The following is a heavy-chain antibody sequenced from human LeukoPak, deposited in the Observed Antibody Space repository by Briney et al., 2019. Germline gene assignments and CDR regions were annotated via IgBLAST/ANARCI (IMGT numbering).Heavy chain of an antibody. Sequence: GESLKISCKCSGNSFTNYWIGWVRQMPGKGLEWMGIIYPGDSDTRYSPSFQGQVTISADKSISTAYLQWSSLKASDTAMYYCAPIAVPHGNSWGQGTLVTVSS. CDR3: APIAVPHGNS. CDR1: GNSFTNYW. CDR2: IYPGDSDT. J-gene: IGHJ4*02. D-gene: IGHD6-19*01. V-gene: IGHV5-51*01.